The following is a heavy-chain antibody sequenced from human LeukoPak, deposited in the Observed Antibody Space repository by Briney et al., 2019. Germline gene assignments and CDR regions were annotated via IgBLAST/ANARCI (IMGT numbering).Heavy chain of an antibody. CDR2: MNPNSGNT. Sequence: ASVKVSCKASGYTFTRYDINWVRQATGQGREWMGWMNPNSGNTGYAQKFQGRGKNTRNTSISTAYMELSSLRSEDTAVYYCARVDPYSNSFDYWGQGTLVTVSS. J-gene: IGHJ4*02. CDR3: ARVDPYSNSFDY. V-gene: IGHV1-8*03. CDR1: GYTFTRYD. D-gene: IGHD4-11*01.